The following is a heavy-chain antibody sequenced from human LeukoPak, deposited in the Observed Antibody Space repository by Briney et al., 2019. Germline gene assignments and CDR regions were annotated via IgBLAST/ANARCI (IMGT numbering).Heavy chain of an antibody. V-gene: IGHV1-18*01. D-gene: IGHD2-15*01. CDR1: GYTFTSYG. CDR2: ISAYNGNT. CDR3: AREGPFIVEGAFDI. Sequence: ASVKVSCKASGYTFTSYGISWVRQAPGQGLEWMGWISAYNGNTNYAQKLRGRVTMTTDTSTSTAYMELRSLRSDDTAVYYCAREGPFIVEGAFDIWGQGTMVTVSS. J-gene: IGHJ3*02.